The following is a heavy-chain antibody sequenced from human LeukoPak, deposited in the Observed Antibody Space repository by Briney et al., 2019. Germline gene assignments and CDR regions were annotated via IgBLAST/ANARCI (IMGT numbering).Heavy chain of an antibody. V-gene: IGHV4-59*08. CDR2: IYYSGST. J-gene: IGHJ4*02. D-gene: IGHD5-18*01. CDR3: ASHPILHSYGWVAFDY. Sequence: SETLSLTCTVSGGSISSYYWSWIRQPPGKGLEWIGYIYYSGSTNYNPSLPSRVTISVETTKNQFSLKLSSVTAADTAVYYCASHPILHSYGWVAFDYWGQGTLVTVSS. CDR1: GGSISSYY.